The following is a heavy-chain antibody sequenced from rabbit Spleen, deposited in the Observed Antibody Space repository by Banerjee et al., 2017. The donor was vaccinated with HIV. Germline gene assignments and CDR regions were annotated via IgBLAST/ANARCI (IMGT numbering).Heavy chain of an antibody. J-gene: IGHJ4*01. D-gene: IGHD4-1*01. CDR1: AFSFSRGYD. V-gene: IGHV1S45*01. Sequence: QEQLEESGGGLVKPGASLTLTCKASAFSFSRGYDMCWVRQAPGKGLEWISCIAGGSSGFTYSATWAKGRSTFSKTSSTTVTLQMTSLTAADTATYFCARDLAGAIGWNFYLWGQGTLVTVS. CDR2: IAGGSSGFT. CDR3: ARDLAGAIGWNFYL.